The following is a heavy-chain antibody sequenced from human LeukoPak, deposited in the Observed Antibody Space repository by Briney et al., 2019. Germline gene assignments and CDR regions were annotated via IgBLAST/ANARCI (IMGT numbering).Heavy chain of an antibody. J-gene: IGHJ5*01. CDR1: GFTFSNYA. Sequence: GGSLRLSCAASGFTFSNYAMSWVRQAPGKGLEWVSVISNSGGSTYYADSVKGRFTISRDNSKNTLYLQMNSLESEDTGMYYCAHVGTMTGLYLGSWGHGTLVTVSS. D-gene: IGHD3-16*01. CDR2: ISNSGGST. V-gene: IGHV3-23*01. CDR3: AHVGTMTGLYLGS.